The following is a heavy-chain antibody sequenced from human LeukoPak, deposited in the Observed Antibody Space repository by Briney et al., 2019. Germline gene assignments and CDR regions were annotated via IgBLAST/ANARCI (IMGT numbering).Heavy chain of an antibody. J-gene: IGHJ4*02. CDR1: GFTVSSNY. Sequence: GGSLRLSCAASGFTVSSNYMSWVRQAPGKGLEWVSVIYSGGSTYYADSVKGRFTISRDNSKNTLYLQMNSLRAEDTAVYYCASGMTTVTPFDYWGQGTLVTVSS. CDR2: IYSGGST. D-gene: IGHD4-17*01. CDR3: ASGMTTVTPFDY. V-gene: IGHV3-53*01.